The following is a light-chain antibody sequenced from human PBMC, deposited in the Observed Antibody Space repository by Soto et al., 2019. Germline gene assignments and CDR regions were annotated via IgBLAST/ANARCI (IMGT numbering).Light chain of an antibody. V-gene: IGKV3-20*01. Sequence: VLTQSPGTLSLSPGERATLSCRASQSVSSNYLAWYQQKPAQAPRLLIYGASTRTTGVPDRFSGSGSGTDFTLTISILEPEDFTVYHCQQYGSLSWTFGQGTKVDIK. CDR3: QQYGSLSWT. CDR2: GAS. CDR1: QSVSSNY. J-gene: IGKJ1*01.